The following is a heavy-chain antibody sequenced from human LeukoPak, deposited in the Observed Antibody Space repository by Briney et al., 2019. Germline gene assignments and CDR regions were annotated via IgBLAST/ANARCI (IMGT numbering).Heavy chain of an antibody. CDR2: IYYSGST. CDR3: ARDHSATTGLLAFDI. J-gene: IGHJ3*02. CDR1: GGSISSSSYY. Sequence: SETLSLTCTVSGGSISSSSYYWGWIRQPPGKGLEWIGSIYYSGSTYYNPSLKSRVTISVDTSKNQFSLKLSSVTAADTAVYYCARDHSATTGLLAFDIWGQGTMVTVSS. D-gene: IGHD5-12*01. V-gene: IGHV4-39*07.